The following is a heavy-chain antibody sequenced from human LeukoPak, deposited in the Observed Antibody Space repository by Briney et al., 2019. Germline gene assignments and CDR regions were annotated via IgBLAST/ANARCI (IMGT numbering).Heavy chain of an antibody. V-gene: IGHV1-69*04. Sequence: GASVKVSCKASGGTFSSYAISWVRQAPGQGLEWMGRIIPILGIANYAQKFQGRVTITADKSTSTAYMELSSLRSEDTAVYYCARVSGYSYGPNYYGMDVWGQGTTVTVSS. CDR1: GGTFSSYA. J-gene: IGHJ6*02. CDR2: IIPILGIA. CDR3: ARVSGYSYGPNYYGMDV. D-gene: IGHD5-18*01.